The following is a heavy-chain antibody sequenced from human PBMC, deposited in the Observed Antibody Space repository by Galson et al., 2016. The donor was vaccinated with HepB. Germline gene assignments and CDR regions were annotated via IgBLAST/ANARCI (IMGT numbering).Heavy chain of an antibody. CDR2: IGTAGDT. D-gene: IGHD2-15*01. CDR1: GFTFSSYD. J-gene: IGHJ6*02. V-gene: IGHV3-13*01. CDR3: ARGDRRYCSGGCCYSDYYYGMDV. Sequence: SLRLSCAASGFTFSSYDMHWVRQATGKGLEWVSAIGTAGDTYYPGSVKGRFTISRENAKNSLYLQMNSLRAGDTAVYYCARGDRRYCSGGCCYSDYYYGMDVWGQGTTVTVSS.